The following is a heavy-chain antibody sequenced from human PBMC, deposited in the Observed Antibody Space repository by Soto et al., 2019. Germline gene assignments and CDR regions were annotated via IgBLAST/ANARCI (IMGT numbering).Heavy chain of an antibody. D-gene: IGHD6-19*01. CDR1: GFTFSSYW. CDR2: IKQDGSEK. V-gene: IGHV3-7*04. Sequence: EVQLVESGGGLVQPGGSLRLSCAASGFTFSSYWMGWVRQAPGRGLEWVASIKQDGSEKYYVDSLKGRFTISRDNAENSLYLQMNSLRVEDTAVYYCARQWVVWGQGIPVTVSS. CDR3: ARQWVV. J-gene: IGHJ4*02.